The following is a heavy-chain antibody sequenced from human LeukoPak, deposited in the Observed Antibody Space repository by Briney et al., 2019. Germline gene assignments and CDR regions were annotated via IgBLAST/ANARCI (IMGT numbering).Heavy chain of an antibody. D-gene: IGHD1-26*01. CDR1: GYTFTSYG. V-gene: IGHV1-18*01. CDR2: ISAYNGNT. J-gene: IGHJ4*02. CDR3: ARDILVGATILILDY. Sequence: ASVKVSCKASGYTFTSYGISCVRQAPGQGLEWMGWISAYNGNTNYAQKLQGRVTMTTDTSTSTAYMELRSLRSGDTAVYYCARDILVGATILILDYWGQGTLVTVSS.